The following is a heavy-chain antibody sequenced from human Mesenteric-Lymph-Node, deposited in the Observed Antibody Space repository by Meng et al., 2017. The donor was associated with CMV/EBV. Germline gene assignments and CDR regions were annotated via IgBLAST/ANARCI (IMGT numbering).Heavy chain of an antibody. Sequence: SETLSLTCAVYGGSFSGYYWSWIRQPPGKGLEWIGEINHSGSTNYNPSLKSRVTISVDTSKNQFSLKLSSATAADTAVYYCARRRHNYYDSSGYPADYWGQGTLVTVSS. D-gene: IGHD3-22*01. CDR3: ARRRHNYYDSSGYPADY. CDR2: INHSGST. J-gene: IGHJ4*02. CDR1: GGSFSGYY. V-gene: IGHV4-34*01.